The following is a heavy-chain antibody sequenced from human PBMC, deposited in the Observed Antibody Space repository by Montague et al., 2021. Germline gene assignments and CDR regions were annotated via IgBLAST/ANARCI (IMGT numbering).Heavy chain of an antibody. CDR1: GGSISSTAYY. CDR2: IYYSGST. Sequence: TLSLTCAVSGGSISSTAYYWSWIRQHPGKGLEWIGYIYYSGSTYYNPSLKSRVTISVDTSQNQFSRNLNSVIAADTAVYYCARVGATVTAPFDFWGQGTLVTVSS. J-gene: IGHJ4*02. V-gene: IGHV4-31*11. CDR3: ARVGATVTAPFDF. D-gene: IGHD4-17*01.